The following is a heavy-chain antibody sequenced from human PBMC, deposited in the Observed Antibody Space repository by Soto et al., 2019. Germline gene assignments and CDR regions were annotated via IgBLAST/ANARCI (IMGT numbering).Heavy chain of an antibody. Sequence: GGSLRISCAASGFTFSSYSMNWVRQAPGKGLEWVSSISSSSSYIYYADSVKGRFTISRDNAKNSLYLQMNSLRAEDTAVYYCASSVKEGPHEPFDYWGQGTLVTVSS. J-gene: IGHJ4*02. V-gene: IGHV3-21*01. CDR2: ISSSSSYI. CDR1: GFTFSSYS. CDR3: ASSVKEGPHEPFDY.